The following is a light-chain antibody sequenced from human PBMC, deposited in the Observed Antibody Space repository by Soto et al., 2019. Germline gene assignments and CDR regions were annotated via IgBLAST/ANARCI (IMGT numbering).Light chain of an antibody. CDR3: HQYNSFSPWT. Sequence: DIQMTPSPSALSASVGARVTITCRASLRISSWLAWYQQKPGKAPKLLIYAASSLQSGVPSRFSGSGSGTEFTLTISSLQPDDFATYYCHQYNSFSPWTFGQGTKV. CDR2: AAS. CDR1: LRISSW. V-gene: IGKV1-5*01. J-gene: IGKJ1*01.